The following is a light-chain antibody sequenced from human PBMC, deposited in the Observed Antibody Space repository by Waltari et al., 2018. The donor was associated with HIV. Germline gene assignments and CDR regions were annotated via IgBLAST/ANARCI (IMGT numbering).Light chain of an antibody. CDR2: KDT. J-gene: IGLJ1*01. CDR3: QPADTGGTRV. Sequence: SFELTQPPSVSVSPGQTARITCSGDALVKQYTYWYQQKPGQAPVVVIYKDTERPSGIPERFSGSSSGTTVTLTISGVQSEDEADYYCQPADTGGTRVFGPGTKVTVL. V-gene: IGLV3-25*03. CDR1: ALVKQY.